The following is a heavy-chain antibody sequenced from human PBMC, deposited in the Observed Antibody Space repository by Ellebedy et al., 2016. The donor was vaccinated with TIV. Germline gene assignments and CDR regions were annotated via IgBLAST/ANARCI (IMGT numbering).Heavy chain of an antibody. CDR3: ARDINYYGSGPVDY. D-gene: IGHD3-10*01. V-gene: IGHV3-7*01. CDR2: IKEDGSEK. Sequence: GGSLRLSCVASGFTFNKYWMTWVRQAPGKGLECVANIKEDGSEKNYVDSVKGRFTISRDNAKNSVYLQMNSLRPEDTAVYYCARDINYYGSGPVDYWGQGTLDTVSS. J-gene: IGHJ4*02. CDR1: GFTFNKYW.